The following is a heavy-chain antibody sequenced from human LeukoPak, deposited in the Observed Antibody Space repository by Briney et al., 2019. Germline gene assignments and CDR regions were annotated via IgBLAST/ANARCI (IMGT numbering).Heavy chain of an antibody. J-gene: IGHJ4*02. V-gene: IGHV4-39*01. CDR3: ANGYCRGNSCYDDRGAFDY. CDR1: GGSISSYY. CDR2: IYYNGRT. Sequence: KTSETLSLTCTVSGGSISSYYWGWIRQPPGKGLEWISSIYYNGRTYYNPSLKSRVTISVDTSNNQFSLKLSAETAADTAVYYDANGYCRGNSCYDDRGAFDYWGQGTLVTVSS. D-gene: IGHD2-2*03.